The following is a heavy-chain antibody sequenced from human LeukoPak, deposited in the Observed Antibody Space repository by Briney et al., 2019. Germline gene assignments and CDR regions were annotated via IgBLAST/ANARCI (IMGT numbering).Heavy chain of an antibody. Sequence: ASVKVSCKASGYTFTDCFMHWVRQAPGQGLEWMGWINPSSGATRYAQKFQGRVTMTRDTSSSTAHMELSRLRSDDTAVYYCATLGGHSLAVQNGYWGQGTLVTVSS. CDR1: GYTFTDCF. J-gene: IGHJ4*02. D-gene: IGHD3-16*01. CDR3: ATLGGHSLAVQNGY. CDR2: INPSSGAT. V-gene: IGHV1-2*02.